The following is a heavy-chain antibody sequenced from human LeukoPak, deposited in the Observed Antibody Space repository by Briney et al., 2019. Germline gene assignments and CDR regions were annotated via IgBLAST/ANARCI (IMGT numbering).Heavy chain of an antibody. D-gene: IGHD2-21*02. Sequence: GSLRLSCAASDFSFSTAWLNWVRQAPGKGLEWVGRIKSKTDGGTTDYAAPVKGRFTISRDDSKNTLYLQMNSLKTEDTAVYYCTTDFGHPVTNLWGQGTLVTVSS. CDR2: IKSKTDGGTT. J-gene: IGHJ4*02. CDR1: DFSFSTAW. V-gene: IGHV3-15*07. CDR3: TTDFGHPVTNL.